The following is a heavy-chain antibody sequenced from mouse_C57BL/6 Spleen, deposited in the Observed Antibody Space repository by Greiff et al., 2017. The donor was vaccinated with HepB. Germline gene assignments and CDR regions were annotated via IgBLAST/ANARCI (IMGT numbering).Heavy chain of an antibody. CDR1: GYTFTSYW. J-gene: IGHJ4*01. Sequence: VQLQQPGAELVKPGASVKLSCKASGYTFTSYWMHWVKQRPGQGLEWIGMIHPNSGSTNYNEKFKSKATLTVDKSSSTAYMQLSSLTSEDSAVYYCASRGVYYGNYDAMDYWGQGTSVTVSS. CDR3: ASRGVYYGNYDAMDY. D-gene: IGHD2-1*01. CDR2: IHPNSGST. V-gene: IGHV1-64*01.